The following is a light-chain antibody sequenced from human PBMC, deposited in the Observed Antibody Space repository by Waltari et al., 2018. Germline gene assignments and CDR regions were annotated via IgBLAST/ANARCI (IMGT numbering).Light chain of an antibody. CDR1: STDGGGYNY. CDR2: DVD. CDR3: CSFTSRSTWV. Sequence: QSALAQPASVSGSPGQSITISCTGTSTDGGGYNYVSWYQQHPVKAPKLLIFDVDNRPSGVSNRFSGSKSGNTASLTISGLQPEDESDYYCCSFTSRSTWVFGGGTKLTVL. V-gene: IGLV2-14*01. J-gene: IGLJ3*02.